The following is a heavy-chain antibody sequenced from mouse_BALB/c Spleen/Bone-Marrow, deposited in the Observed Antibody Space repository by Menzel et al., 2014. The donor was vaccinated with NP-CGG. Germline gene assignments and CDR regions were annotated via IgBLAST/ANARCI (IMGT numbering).Heavy chain of an antibody. D-gene: IGHD1-1*01. J-gene: IGHJ2*01. V-gene: IGHV4-1*02. CDR3: ARLYYYGYFDY. CDR2: INPDSSTI. CDR1: GFDFSRYW. Sequence: EVQLQQSGGGLVQPGGSLKLSCAASGFDFSRYWMSWVRQAPGKGLEWIGEINPDSSTINYTPSLKDKFIISRDNAKNTLYLQMSKVRSEDTALYYCARLYYYGYFDYWGQGTTLTVSS.